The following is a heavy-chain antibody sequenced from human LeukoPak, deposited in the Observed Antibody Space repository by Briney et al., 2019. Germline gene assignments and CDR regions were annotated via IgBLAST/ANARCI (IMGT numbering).Heavy chain of an antibody. CDR2: IYYRGDT. V-gene: IGHV4-59*08. CDR3: ARLSGPSGGPVSFFGLDV. Sequence: SETLSLTCTVSGSSMTNYYWSWIRQSPGKGLEWIGHIYYRGDTKYNPSLKSRVTVAVDTSKQQFSLRLSSVSAADTAVYYCARLSGPSGGPVSFFGLDVWGQGTTVIVSS. J-gene: IGHJ6*02. D-gene: IGHD6-19*01. CDR1: GSSMTNYY.